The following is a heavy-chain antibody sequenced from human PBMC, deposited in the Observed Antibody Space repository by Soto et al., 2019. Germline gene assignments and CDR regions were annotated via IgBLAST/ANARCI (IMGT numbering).Heavy chain of an antibody. Sequence: EVQLVESGGGLVQPGGSLRLSCAASGFTFSKNWMSWVRQAPGRGLQWVANINPDGSEKYYVDSVKGRFAISRDNTKSSLHLQMNSLRPEDTAVYYCARVGAQGDAFDIWGQETMVTVSS. CDR1: GFTFSKNW. J-gene: IGHJ3*02. CDR3: ARVGAQGDAFDI. D-gene: IGHD3-16*01. V-gene: IGHV3-7*03. CDR2: INPDGSEK.